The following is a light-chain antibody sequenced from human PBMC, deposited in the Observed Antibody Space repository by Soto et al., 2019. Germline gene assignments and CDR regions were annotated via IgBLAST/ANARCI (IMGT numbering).Light chain of an antibody. CDR3: QHWNDYSWT. CDR1: QSISIW. J-gene: IGKJ1*01. Sequence: DIPMTQSPSTLSASVGDRVTITCRDSQSISIWLAWYQQKPGKAPNLLIYKTSSLETGVPSRFSGSGSGTEFTLTISSLQPDDFATYYCQHWNDYSWTFGQGTKVEVK. V-gene: IGKV1-5*03. CDR2: KTS.